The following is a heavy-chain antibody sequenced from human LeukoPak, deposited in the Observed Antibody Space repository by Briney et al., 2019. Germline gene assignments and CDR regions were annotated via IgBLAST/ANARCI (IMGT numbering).Heavy chain of an antibody. J-gene: IGHJ4*02. CDR3: ATPALGRRLYYYDY. CDR2: IKSKTDGGTT. V-gene: IGHV3-15*07. D-gene: IGHD3-16*01. Sequence: PGGSLRLSCAASGFTFSNAWMNWVRQAPGKGLEWVGRIKSKTDGGTTDYAAPVKGRFTISRDDSKNTLYLQMNSLKTEDTAVYYCATPALGRRLYYYDYWGQGTLVTVSP. CDR1: GFTFSNAW.